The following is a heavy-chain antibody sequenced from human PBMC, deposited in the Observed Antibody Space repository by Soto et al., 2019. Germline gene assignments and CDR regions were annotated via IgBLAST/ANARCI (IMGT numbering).Heavy chain of an antibody. CDR1: GFTFSSYG. J-gene: IGHJ4*02. V-gene: IGHV3-30*18. CDR3: AKEVSFDY. CDR2: ISYDGSNK. Sequence: QVQLVESGGGVVQPGRSLRLSCAASGFTFSSYGMHWVRQAPGKGLEWVAGISYDGSNKYYADSVKGRFTISRDNSKNTLYRKMNSLRAEDTAVYYCAKEVSFDYWGQGTLVTVSS.